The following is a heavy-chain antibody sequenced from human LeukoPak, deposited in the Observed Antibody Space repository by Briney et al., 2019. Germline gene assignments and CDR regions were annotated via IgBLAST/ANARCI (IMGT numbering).Heavy chain of an antibody. V-gene: IGHV3-30*04. J-gene: IGHJ3*01. Sequence: GGSLRLSCAASGFPFSGNAMSWVRQAPGKGLEWVSSISSDGGDKYYADSVKGRFTISRDNSRNTLHLQMQSLSPEDTAVYYCARESGDSGNYPNNGNDACDFWGQGTMVTVSS. D-gene: IGHD1-26*01. CDR1: GFPFSGNA. CDR2: ISSDGGDK. CDR3: ARESGDSGNYPNNGNDACDF.